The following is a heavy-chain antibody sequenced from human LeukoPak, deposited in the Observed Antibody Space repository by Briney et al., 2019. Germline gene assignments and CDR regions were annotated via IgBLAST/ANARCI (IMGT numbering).Heavy chain of an antibody. CDR3: ATNQDYGDHEDY. Sequence: ASVKVSCKASGYTFTGYYMHWVRQAPGQGLEWMGWINPNSGGTNYAQKFQGRVTMTRDTSISTAYMKLSRLRSDDTAVYYCATNQDYGDHEDYWGQGTLVTVSS. D-gene: IGHD4-17*01. J-gene: IGHJ4*02. CDR2: INPNSGGT. V-gene: IGHV1-2*02. CDR1: GYTFTGYY.